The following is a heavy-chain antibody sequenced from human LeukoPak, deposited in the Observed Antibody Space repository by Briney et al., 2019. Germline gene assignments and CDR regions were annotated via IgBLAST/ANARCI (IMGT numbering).Heavy chain of an antibody. D-gene: IGHD2-15*01. Sequence: ASVKVSCKASGYTFTSYAMHWVRQAPGQRLEWMGWINAGNGNTKYSQKFQGRVTITRDTSASTAYMELSSLRSEDTAVYYCARGSPRYCSGGSCLTYWGQGTLVTVPS. CDR2: INAGNGNT. V-gene: IGHV1-3*01. J-gene: IGHJ4*02. CDR3: ARGSPRYCSGGSCLTY. CDR1: GYTFTSYA.